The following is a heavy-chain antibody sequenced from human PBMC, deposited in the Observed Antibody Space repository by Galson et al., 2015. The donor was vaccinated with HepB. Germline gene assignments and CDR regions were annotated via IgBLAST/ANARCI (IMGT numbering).Heavy chain of an antibody. D-gene: IGHD6-13*01. CDR1: GFTFGNNA. CDR3: AKQPSSTWYYAVDD. Sequence: SLRLSCAASGFTFGNNAMTWVRQAPGKGLEWVSTIRGSGDSTYYADSVKGRFTISRDNSKNTLHLQMNSLRAEDTAVYYCAKQPSSTWYYAVDDWGQGTLVTVSS. CDR2: IRGSGDST. J-gene: IGHJ4*02. V-gene: IGHV3-23*01.